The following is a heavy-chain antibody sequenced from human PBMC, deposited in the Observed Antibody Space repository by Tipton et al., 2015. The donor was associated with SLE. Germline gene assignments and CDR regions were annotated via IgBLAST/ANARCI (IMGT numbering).Heavy chain of an antibody. CDR2: IYYSGST. CDR1: GGSISSGGYY. CDR3: ARGLLWGAFDI. V-gene: IGHV4-31*03. Sequence: TLSLTCTVSGGSISSGGYYWSWIRQHPGKGLEWIGYIYYSGSTYYNPSLKSRVTISVDTPKNQFSLKLSSVTAADTAVYYCARGLLWGAFDIWGQGTMVTVSS. D-gene: IGHD3-10*01. J-gene: IGHJ3*02.